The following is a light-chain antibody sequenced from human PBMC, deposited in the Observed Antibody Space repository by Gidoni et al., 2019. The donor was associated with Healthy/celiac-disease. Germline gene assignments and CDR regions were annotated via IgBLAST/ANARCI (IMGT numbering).Light chain of an antibody. V-gene: IGLV2-8*01. CDR3: SSYAGNNKNVV. CDR1: SSDVGGYNY. J-gene: IGLJ2*01. CDR2: EVS. Sequence: QSALPQPPSASGSPGQSVTISCTGTSSDVGGYNYVSWYQQHPGKAPKLMIYEVSKWSSGVPDRFSGSKSGNTASLTVSGLQAEDEADYYCSSYAGNNKNVVFGGGTKLTVL.